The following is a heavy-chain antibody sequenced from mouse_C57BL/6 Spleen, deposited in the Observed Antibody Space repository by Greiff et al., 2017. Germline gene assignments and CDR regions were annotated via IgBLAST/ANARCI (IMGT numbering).Heavy chain of an antibody. CDR3: TTCGILYYAMDY. CDR2: IDPENGDT. V-gene: IGHV14-4*01. J-gene: IGHJ4*01. CDR1: GFNIKDDY. D-gene: IGHD1-1*01. Sequence: EVQLQQSGAELVRPGASVKLSCTASGFNIKDDYMHWVKQRPEQGLEWIGWIDPENGDTEYASKFQGKATITADTSSNTAYLQLSSLTSEDTAVYYCTTCGILYYAMDYWGQGTSVTVSS.